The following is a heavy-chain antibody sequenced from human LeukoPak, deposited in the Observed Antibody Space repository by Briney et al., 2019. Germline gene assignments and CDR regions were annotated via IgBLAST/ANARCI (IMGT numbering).Heavy chain of an antibody. CDR3: AASGVTMVRGTIKGFDY. D-gene: IGHD3-10*01. CDR2: ISAYNGNT. Sequence: ASVKVSCKASGYTFTCYGISWVRQAPGQGLEWMGWISAYNGNTNYAQKLQGRVTMTTDTSTSTAYMELRSLRSDDTVVYYCAASGVTMVRGTIKGFDYWGQGTLVTVSS. V-gene: IGHV1-18*01. J-gene: IGHJ4*02. CDR1: GYTFTCYG.